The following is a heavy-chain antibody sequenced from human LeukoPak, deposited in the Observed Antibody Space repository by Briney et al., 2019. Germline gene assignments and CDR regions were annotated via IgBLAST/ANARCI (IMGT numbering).Heavy chain of an antibody. V-gene: IGHV4-59*01. D-gene: IGHD1-14*01. CDR3: ARDVAPDGTEYFDY. Sequence: SETLSLTCTVSGGSISSYYWSWIRQPPGKGLEWIGYIYYSGSTNYNPSLKSRVTISADTSKNQFSLKLSSVTAADTAVYYCARDVAPDGTEYFDYWGQGALVTVSS. CDR2: IYYSGST. J-gene: IGHJ4*02. CDR1: GGSISSYY.